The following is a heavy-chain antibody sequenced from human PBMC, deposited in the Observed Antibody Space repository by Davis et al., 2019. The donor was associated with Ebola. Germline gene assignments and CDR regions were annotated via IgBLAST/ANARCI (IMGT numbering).Heavy chain of an antibody. CDR3: ARIGDSRYYYGMDV. J-gene: IGHJ6*02. Sequence: ASVKVSCKASGYTFTSYAISWVRQAPGQGLEWMGWINPNSGGTNYAQKFQGWVTMTRDTSISTAYMELSRLRSDDTAVYYCARIGDSRYYYGMDVWGQGTTVTVSS. CDR1: GYTFTSYA. V-gene: IGHV1-2*04. D-gene: IGHD4-17*01. CDR2: INPNSGGT.